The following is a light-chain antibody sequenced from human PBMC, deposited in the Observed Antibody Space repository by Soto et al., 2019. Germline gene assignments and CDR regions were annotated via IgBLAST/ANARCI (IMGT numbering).Light chain of an antibody. V-gene: IGKV3-15*01. CDR1: QSVSSN. J-gene: IGKJ3*01. Sequence: EIVMTQSPATLSVSPGERATLSCRASQSVSSNLAWYQQNPGQAPRLLIYGASTRATGIPAGFSGSGSGTEFTLTISSLQSEDFAVYYCQQYNNWPRTFGPETKVDIK. CDR3: QQYNNWPRT. CDR2: GAS.